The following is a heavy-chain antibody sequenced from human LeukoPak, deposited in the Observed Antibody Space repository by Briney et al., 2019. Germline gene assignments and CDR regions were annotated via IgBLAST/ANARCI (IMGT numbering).Heavy chain of an antibody. CDR1: GFTFSSYW. Sequence: GGSLRLSCAASGFTFSSYWMSWVRQAPGKGLEWVANIKQDGSEKYYVDSVKGRFTISRDNAKNSLYLQMNSLRAEDTAVYYCARDNYYDSSGEAFDYWGQGTLVTVSP. D-gene: IGHD3-22*01. CDR2: IKQDGSEK. J-gene: IGHJ4*02. V-gene: IGHV3-7*01. CDR3: ARDNYYDSSGEAFDY.